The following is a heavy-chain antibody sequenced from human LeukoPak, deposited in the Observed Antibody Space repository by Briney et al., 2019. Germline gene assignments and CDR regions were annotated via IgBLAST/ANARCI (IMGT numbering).Heavy chain of an antibody. CDR2: IYYTGIT. Sequence: PSETLSLTCTVSDDSISRYYWSWIRQAPGQGLEWMGYIYYTGITSYSPSLKSRVTISIDTSKNQFSLKLSSLTAADTAVYFCASAFPSDTRNYWGQGTLVTVSS. J-gene: IGHJ4*02. V-gene: IGHV4-59*01. CDR3: ASAFPSDTRNY. CDR1: DDSISRYY.